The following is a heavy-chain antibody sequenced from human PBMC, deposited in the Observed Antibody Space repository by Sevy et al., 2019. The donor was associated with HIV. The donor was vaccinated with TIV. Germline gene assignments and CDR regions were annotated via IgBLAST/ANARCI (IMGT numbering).Heavy chain of an antibody. Sequence: GGSLRLSCAASGFTFSSYSMKWVRQAPGKGLEWVSSISSSSSSYIYYADSVKGRFTISRDNAKNSLYLQMNSLRAEDTAVYYCARAYYDSSGYYNYFDYWGQGTLVTVSS. J-gene: IGHJ4*02. D-gene: IGHD3-22*01. V-gene: IGHV3-21*01. CDR1: GFTFSSYS. CDR3: ARAYYDSSGYYNYFDY. CDR2: ISSSSSSYI.